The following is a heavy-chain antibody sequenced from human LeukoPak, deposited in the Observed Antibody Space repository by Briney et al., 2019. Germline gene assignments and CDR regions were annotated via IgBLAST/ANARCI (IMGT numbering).Heavy chain of an antibody. V-gene: IGHV4-34*01. CDR3: AREGDY. CDR2: INHSGRT. CDR1: GGSFSGYY. Sequence: SETLSLTCAVHGGSFSGYYWSWIRQPPGKGMEWIGEINHSGRTNYNPSLKSRVTISVDTSKNQFSLKLSSVTAADTAVYYCAREGDYWGQGTLVTVSS. J-gene: IGHJ4*02.